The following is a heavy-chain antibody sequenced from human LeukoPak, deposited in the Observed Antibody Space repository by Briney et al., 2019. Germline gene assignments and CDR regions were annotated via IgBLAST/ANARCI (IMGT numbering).Heavy chain of an antibody. D-gene: IGHD2-15*01. J-gene: IGHJ5*02. Sequence: ASVKVSCKASGYSFTGYYMHWVRQAPGQGLEWMGWINPNSGDTKYAQKFQGRVTMTRDTSISTAYMELSRLRSDDTAVYYCARNYCSGGNCYYNWFDPWGQGTLVTVSS. CDR3: ARNYCSGGNCYYNWFDP. V-gene: IGHV1-2*02. CDR1: GYSFTGYY. CDR2: INPNSGDT.